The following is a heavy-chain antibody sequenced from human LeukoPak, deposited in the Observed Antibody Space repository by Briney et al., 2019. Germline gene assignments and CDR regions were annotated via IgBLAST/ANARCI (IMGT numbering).Heavy chain of an antibody. D-gene: IGHD2-21*02. J-gene: IGHJ4*02. CDR1: GYSFSNYW. V-gene: IGHV5-51*01. Sequence: GESLKISCKGSGYSFSNYWIGWVRQMPGKGLEWMGIIYRGDSNTRYSPSFQGQVTISADKSIRTAYLQWTSLKASDTAIYYCARQPLVRDCGGDCEFDYWGQGTRVSVSS. CDR3: ARQPLVRDCGGDCEFDY. CDR2: IYRGDSNT.